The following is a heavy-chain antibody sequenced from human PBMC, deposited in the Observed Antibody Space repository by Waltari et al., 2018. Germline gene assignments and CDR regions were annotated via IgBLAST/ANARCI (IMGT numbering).Heavy chain of an antibody. J-gene: IGHJ4*02. D-gene: IGHD3-22*01. CDR3: AREVDSSGQPLDY. CDR2: INHSGST. V-gene: IGHV4-34*01. Sequence: QVQLQQWGAGLLKPSETLSLTCAVYGGSFSGYYWSWIRQPPGKGLEWIGEINHSGSTNYNPSLKSRVTISVDTSKNQFSLKLSSVTAADTAVYYCAREVDSSGQPLDYWGQGTLVTVSS. CDR1: GGSFSGYY.